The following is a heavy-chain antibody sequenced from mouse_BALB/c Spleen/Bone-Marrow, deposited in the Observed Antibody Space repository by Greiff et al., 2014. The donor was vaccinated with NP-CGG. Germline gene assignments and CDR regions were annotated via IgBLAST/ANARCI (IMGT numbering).Heavy chain of an antibody. CDR3: ATWEYYAMDY. Sequence: EVKLVESGAELVKPGASVKLSCTASGFNIKDTYMHWVKQRPEQGLEWIGRIDPANGNTNYDPKFQGKATITADTSSNTAYLQLSSLTSEDTAVYYCATWEYYAMDYWGQGTSVTVSS. J-gene: IGHJ4*01. CDR1: GFNIKDTY. D-gene: IGHD4-1*01. CDR2: IDPANGNT. V-gene: IGHV14-3*02.